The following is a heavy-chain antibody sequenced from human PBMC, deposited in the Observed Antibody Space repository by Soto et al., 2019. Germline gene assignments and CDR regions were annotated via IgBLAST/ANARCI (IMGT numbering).Heavy chain of an antibody. CDR2: IKSEPDGWTT. D-gene: IGHD3-10*01. V-gene: IGHV3-15*01. CDR3: ATGGYYFDY. CDR1: GFTFSSYA. Sequence: GLSLRLSSAASGFTFSSYAMSWVRQAPGKGLEWVGRIKSEPDGWTTDYAAPVKGRFTISRDDSKRTVYLQMNSLKTADKEVYYCATGGYYFDYWGQGTLVTVSS. J-gene: IGHJ4*02.